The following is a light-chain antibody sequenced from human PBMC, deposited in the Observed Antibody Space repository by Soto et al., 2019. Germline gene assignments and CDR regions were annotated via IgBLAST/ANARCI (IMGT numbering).Light chain of an antibody. Sequence: QSALTQPASVSGSPGQSITISCTGTSSDVGNYNLVSWYQHHPGKAPKFMIYEGSKRPSGVSNRFSGSKSGNTASLTISGLQAEDEADYYCCSYAGSSTLVFGGGTKLTVL. J-gene: IGLJ3*02. CDR2: EGS. CDR3: CSYAGSSTLV. CDR1: SSDVGNYNL. V-gene: IGLV2-23*01.